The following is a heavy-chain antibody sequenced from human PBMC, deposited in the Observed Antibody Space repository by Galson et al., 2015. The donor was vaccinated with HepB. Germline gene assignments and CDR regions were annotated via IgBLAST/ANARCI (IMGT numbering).Heavy chain of an antibody. D-gene: IGHD4-17*01. V-gene: IGHV3-23*01. CDR2: ISGSGGST. CDR1: GFTFSSYA. J-gene: IGHJ6*02. CDR3: AKDSTVTHVSVYYGMDV. Sequence: SLRLSCAASGFTFSSYAMSWVRQAPGKGLEWVSAISGSGGSTYYADSVKGRFTISRDNSKNTLYLQMNSLRAEDTAVYYCAKDSTVTHVSVYYGMDVWGQGTTVTVSS.